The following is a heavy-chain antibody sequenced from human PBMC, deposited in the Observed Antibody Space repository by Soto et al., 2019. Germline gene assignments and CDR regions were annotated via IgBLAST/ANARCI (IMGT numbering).Heavy chain of an antibody. CDR2: IDWSDDV. D-gene: IGHD1-26*01. Sequence: SGPTLVNPTQTLTLTCVFSGFSLSTSGMSVSRIRQPPGKALEWLALIDWSDDVYYNTSLKTRLSMSKDTSKNLVVLIMTNLDPSDTATYYCARISGSSQRGFDSWGRGTLVTVSS. CDR1: GFSLSTSGMS. J-gene: IGHJ4*02. V-gene: IGHV2-70*13. CDR3: ARISGSSQRGFDS.